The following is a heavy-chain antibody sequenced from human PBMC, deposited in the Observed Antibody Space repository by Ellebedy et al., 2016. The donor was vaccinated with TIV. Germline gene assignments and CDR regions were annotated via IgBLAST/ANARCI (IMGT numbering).Heavy chain of an antibody. Sequence: SETLSLTCTVSRGSISSTSYYWGWIRQPPGKGLEWIGSIYYNGNTHYSPSLQNRVTMSIDPSQNQFSLKLSFVTAADTAVYYCAREQWLVPDYWGQGTLVTVSS. D-gene: IGHD6-19*01. CDR2: IYYNGNT. J-gene: IGHJ4*02. CDR1: RGSISSTSYY. V-gene: IGHV4-39*07. CDR3: AREQWLVPDY.